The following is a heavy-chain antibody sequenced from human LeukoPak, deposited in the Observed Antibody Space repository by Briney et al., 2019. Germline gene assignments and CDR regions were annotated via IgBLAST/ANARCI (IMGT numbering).Heavy chain of an antibody. CDR1: GGSFSGYY. CDR2: INHSGST. D-gene: IGHD3-16*01. J-gene: IGHJ4*02. Sequence: SETLSLTCAVYGGSFSGYYWSWIRQPPGKGLEWIGEINHSGSTNYNPSLKSRVTISVDTSKNQFSLKLSSVTAADTAVYYCASLRGSRDYWGQGTLVTVSS. CDR3: ASLRGSRDY. V-gene: IGHV4-34*01.